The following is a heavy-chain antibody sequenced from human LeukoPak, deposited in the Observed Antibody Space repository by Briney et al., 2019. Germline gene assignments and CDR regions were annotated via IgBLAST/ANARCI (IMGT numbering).Heavy chain of an antibody. CDR2: ISAYNGNT. CDR1: GYTFTSYG. V-gene: IGHV1-18*01. J-gene: IGHJ6*03. CDR3: ARGGRVRGVRRFSYMDV. D-gene: IGHD3-10*01. Sequence: GASVKVSCKASGYTFTSYGISWVRQAPGQGLEWMGWISAYNGNTNYAQKLQGRVTMTTDTSTSTAYMELRSLRSDDTAVYYCARGGRVRGVRRFSYMDVWGKGTTVTVSS.